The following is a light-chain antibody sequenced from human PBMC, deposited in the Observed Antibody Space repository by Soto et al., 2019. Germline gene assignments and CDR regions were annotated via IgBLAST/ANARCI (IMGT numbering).Light chain of an antibody. Sequence: QSALTQPRSVSGSPGQSVTISCTGTSSDVGNYIYVSWYRQHPGKAPKLMIYDVSKRPSGVPDRFSGSKSGNTASLTISGLQAYDEADYYCFSYAGSFTVIFGGGTKLTVL. J-gene: IGLJ2*01. CDR3: FSYAGSFTVI. CDR1: SSDVGNYIY. V-gene: IGLV2-11*01. CDR2: DVS.